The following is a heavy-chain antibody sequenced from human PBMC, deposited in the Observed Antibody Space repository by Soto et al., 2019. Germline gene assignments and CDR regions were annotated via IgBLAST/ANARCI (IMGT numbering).Heavy chain of an antibody. CDR3: AGEIPGGWRFDN. J-gene: IGHJ4*02. Sequence: QVQLQESGPGLVKPSETLSLTCTVSGGSISSLHWTWIRQPPGKGFEWIGYIYNSGSTTYNPSLKSRXXIXAXXSKNQFSLKLSSVTAADTALYYCAGEIPGGWRFDNWGQGTLVTVSS. CDR2: IYNSGST. CDR1: GGSISSLH. V-gene: IGHV4-4*09. D-gene: IGHD3-10*01.